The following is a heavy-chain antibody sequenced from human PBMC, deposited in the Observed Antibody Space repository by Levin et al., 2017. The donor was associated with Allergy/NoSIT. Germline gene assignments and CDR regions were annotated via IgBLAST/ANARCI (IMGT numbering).Heavy chain of an antibody. CDR2: VSSDGKNK. J-gene: IGHJ4*02. Sequence: AGGSLRLSCAASGFTFSSFAMHWVRQAPGKGLEWVAVVSSDGKNKYYADSVKGRFTISRDNSGTTLDLQMNSLRAEDTAVYYCARDHYYTSGTYFDYWGQGTLVTVSS. V-gene: IGHV3-30*04. CDR3: ARDHYYTSGTYFDY. D-gene: IGHD3-10*01. CDR1: GFTFSSFA.